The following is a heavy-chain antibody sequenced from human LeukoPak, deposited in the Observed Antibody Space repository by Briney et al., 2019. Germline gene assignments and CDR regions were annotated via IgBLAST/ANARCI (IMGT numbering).Heavy chain of an antibody. CDR1: GFTFSSYA. Sequence: GGSLRLSCAASGFTFSSYAMHWVRQAPGKGLEWVAVISYDGSNKYYADSVKGRFTISRDNSKNTLYLQMNSLRAEDTAVYYCARDTGRDFDSYFDYWGQGTLVTVSS. CDR2: ISYDGSNK. CDR3: ARDTGRDFDSYFDY. V-gene: IGHV3-30*04. J-gene: IGHJ4*02. D-gene: IGHD3-9*01.